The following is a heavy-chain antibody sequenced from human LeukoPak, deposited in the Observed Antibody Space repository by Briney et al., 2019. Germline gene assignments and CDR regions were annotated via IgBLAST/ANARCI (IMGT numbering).Heavy chain of an antibody. Sequence: GESLRISFKGSGYTFTSYWIGWVRQMPGKGLEWMGSVYPGDSDTRYSPSFQGQVTISADKSISTAYLQWSSLEASDTAMYYCARRLGITYFDYWGQGTLVTVSS. D-gene: IGHD7-27*01. V-gene: IGHV5-51*01. CDR1: GYTFTSYW. J-gene: IGHJ4*02. CDR3: ARRLGITYFDY. CDR2: VYPGDSDT.